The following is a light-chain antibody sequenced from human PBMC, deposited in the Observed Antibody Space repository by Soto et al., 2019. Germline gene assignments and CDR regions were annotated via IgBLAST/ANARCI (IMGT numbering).Light chain of an antibody. CDR3: QQYDDWPLT. Sequence: EIAMTQSPATPSVSPGERATLSCRASQSVISNLAWYQHKPGQAPRLLIYRATARAAGIPARFGGSGSGTEFTLTISSLQSEDFAIYYCQQYDDWPLTFGQGTKVDIK. V-gene: IGKV3-15*01. J-gene: IGKJ1*01. CDR2: RAT. CDR1: QSVISN.